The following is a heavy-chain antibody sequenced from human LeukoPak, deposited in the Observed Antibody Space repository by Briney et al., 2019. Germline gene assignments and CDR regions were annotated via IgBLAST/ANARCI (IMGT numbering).Heavy chain of an antibody. J-gene: IGHJ4*02. CDR2: INQDGSEK. CDR3: ARDEVTY. CDR1: GFTFNSHR. Sequence: GGSLRLSCAASGFTFNSHRMSWVRQTPGKGLEWVAHINQDGSEKYYVDSVKGRLTISRDNTENSLYLQMNSLRAEDTAVYYCARDEVTYWGQGTLVTVSS. V-gene: IGHV3-7*01.